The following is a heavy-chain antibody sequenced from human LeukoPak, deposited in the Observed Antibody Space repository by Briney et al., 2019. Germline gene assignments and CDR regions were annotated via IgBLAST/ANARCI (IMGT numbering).Heavy chain of an antibody. V-gene: IGHV3-74*03. D-gene: IGHD3-22*01. J-gene: IGHJ4*02. CDR1: GFTFSSYW. CDR3: ARGGDYYDSSGYFWRPAEIDY. CDR2: INRDGSTT. Sequence: GGSLRLSCAASGFTFSSYWMHWVRQAPGKGLVWVSRINRDGSTTTYADSVKGRLTVSRDNAKNTLYLQMNSLRAEDTAVYYCARGGDYYDSSGYFWRPAEIDYWGQGTLVTVSS.